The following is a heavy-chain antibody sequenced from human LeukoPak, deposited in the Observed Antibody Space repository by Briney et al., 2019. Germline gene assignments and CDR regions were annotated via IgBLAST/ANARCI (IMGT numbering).Heavy chain of an antibody. J-gene: IGHJ4*02. Sequence: SETLSLTCTVSGYSISSGYYWGWIRQPPGKGLEWIGSFYDSGNTYYNPSLKSRVTISVDTSKNQFSLKVRSVTAADTAVYYCARDAIRDYYGGWYWGQGTLVTVSS. V-gene: IGHV4-38-2*02. CDR1: GYSISSGYY. CDR2: FYDSGNT. CDR3: ARDAIRDYYGGWY. D-gene: IGHD3-10*01.